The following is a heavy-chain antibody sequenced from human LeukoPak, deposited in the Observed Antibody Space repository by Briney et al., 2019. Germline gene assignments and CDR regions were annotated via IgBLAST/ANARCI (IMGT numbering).Heavy chain of an antibody. CDR3: ARLPSYYYDSSGHHGGFDY. J-gene: IGHJ4*02. V-gene: IGHV1-18*01. Sequence: ASVKVSCKASGYIFTSYGISWVRQAPGQGLEWMGWISAYNGNTNYAQKLQGRVTMTTDTSTSTAYMELRSLRSDDTAVYYCARLPSYYYDSSGHHGGFDYWGQGTLVTVSS. D-gene: IGHD3-22*01. CDR2: ISAYNGNT. CDR1: GYIFTSYG.